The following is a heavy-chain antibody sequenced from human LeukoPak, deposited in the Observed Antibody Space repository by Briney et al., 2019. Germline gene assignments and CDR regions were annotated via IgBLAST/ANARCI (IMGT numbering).Heavy chain of an antibody. CDR3: ATVNYCGSGKTSVY. V-gene: IGHV3-23*01. CDR2: ISGSGGST. J-gene: IGHJ4*02. CDR1: GFTFSSYA. D-gene: IGHD3-10*01. Sequence: GGSLRLSCAASGFTFSSYAMSWVRQAPGKGLEWVSAISGSGGSTYYANSVKGRFTISRDNSKNTLYLQMNSLRAEDTAVYYCATVNYCGSGKTSVYWGQGTLVTVSS.